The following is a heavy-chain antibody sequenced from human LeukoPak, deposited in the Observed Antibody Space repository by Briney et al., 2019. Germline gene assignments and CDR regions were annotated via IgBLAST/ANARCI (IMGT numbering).Heavy chain of an antibody. J-gene: IGHJ6*04. CDR1: GFTFSTYG. CDR3: AKAIGGTFYRNSYYYYGLDV. CDR2: ISEDGSNK. D-gene: IGHD1-26*01. Sequence: GRSLRLSCAASGFTFSTYGIHWVRQAPGKGLEWVAVISEDGSNKYYADSVKGRFTISRDNSKNTLYLQMNSLRVEDTAVYYCAKAIGGTFYRNSYYYYGLDVWGKGTTVTVSS. V-gene: IGHV3-30*18.